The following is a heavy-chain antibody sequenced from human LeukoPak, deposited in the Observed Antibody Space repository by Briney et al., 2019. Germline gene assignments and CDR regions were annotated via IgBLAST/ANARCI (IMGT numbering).Heavy chain of an antibody. CDR3: AKGFIYCSGDSCYPGNWYFDL. D-gene: IGHD2-15*01. J-gene: IGHJ2*01. CDR1: GFTFSTYA. CDR2: ISGSGGNT. V-gene: IGHV3-23*01. Sequence: PGGSLRLSCAASGFTFSTYAMSWVRQAPGKGLGWVSAISGSGGNTYHADSVKGRFTISRDNSKDTLYLQMSSLRAEDTALYYCAKGFIYCSGDSCYPGNWYFDLWGRGTLVTVSS.